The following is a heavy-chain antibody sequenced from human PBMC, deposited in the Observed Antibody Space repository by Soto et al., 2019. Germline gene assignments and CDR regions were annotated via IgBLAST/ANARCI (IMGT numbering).Heavy chain of an antibody. J-gene: IGHJ5*02. V-gene: IGHV4-31*11. Sequence: LXLTCAVSGASIDHNVYSWTLILQHPGKGLEWIGTNNNRGDTYYNPSLKSRLTISLDTSQNHFSLRLNAVTAADTAIYYCARGGSGWKALNWFDPWGQGIMVTVSS. CDR1: GASIDHNVYS. CDR3: ARGGSGWKALNWFDP. CDR2: NNNRGDT. D-gene: IGHD6-19*01.